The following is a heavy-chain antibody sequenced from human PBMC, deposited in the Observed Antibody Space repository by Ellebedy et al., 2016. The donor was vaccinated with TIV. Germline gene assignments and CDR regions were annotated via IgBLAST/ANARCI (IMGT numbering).Heavy chain of an antibody. CDR3: AKGNHGYTSDWFDF. CDR2: IIGSGGST. V-gene: IGHV3-23*01. CDR1: GFTFNNFA. D-gene: IGHD6-19*01. Sequence: GGSLRLXXAASGFTFNNFALSWVRQAPGKGLEWVSGIIGSGGSTSYAESVKGRFTISRDNSKNMVHLQMSSLRAEDTAVYYCAKGNHGYTSDWFDFWGQGTPVTVSS. J-gene: IGHJ4*02.